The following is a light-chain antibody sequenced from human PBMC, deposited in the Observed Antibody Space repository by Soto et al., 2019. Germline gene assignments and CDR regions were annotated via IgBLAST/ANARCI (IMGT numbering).Light chain of an antibody. CDR1: QNIGSY. CDR3: QQRSGIPYT. J-gene: IGKJ2*01. Sequence: DIQMTQSPASLSASVGDRVTVTCRASQNIGSYLIWYQQQPGQAPNLLIYAASTLQSGVPSRFSGSGSGTDFTLTISSLQPEDCATYYWQQRSGIPYTFGQGTKAEIK. V-gene: IGKV1-39*01. CDR2: AAS.